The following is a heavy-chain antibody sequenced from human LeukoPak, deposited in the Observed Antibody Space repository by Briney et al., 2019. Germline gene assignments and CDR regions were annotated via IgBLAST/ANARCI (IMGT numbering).Heavy chain of an antibody. CDR2: ISDSSTYI. Sequence: GGSLRLSCTASGFTFSTYSMTWVRQAPGKELEWVSSISDSSTYIYYTDSVKGRFTISRDNAKNSLYLQMNSLRADDAAVYYCAREPTSMGSDYWGQGTLVTVSS. V-gene: IGHV3-21*01. J-gene: IGHJ4*02. CDR3: AREPTSMGSDY. D-gene: IGHD5-18*01. CDR1: GFTFSTYS.